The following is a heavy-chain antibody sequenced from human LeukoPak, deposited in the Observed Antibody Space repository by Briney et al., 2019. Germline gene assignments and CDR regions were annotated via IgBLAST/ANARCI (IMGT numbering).Heavy chain of an antibody. CDR3: ARDQGYNPPPGFDY. CDR1: GYTFTSYG. V-gene: IGHV1-18*01. Sequence: ASVKVSCKASGYTFTSYGISWVRRAPGQGLEWMGWISAYNGNTNYAQKLQGRVTMTTDTSTSTAYMELRSLRSDDTAVYYCARDQGYNPPPGFDYWGQGTLVTVSS. D-gene: IGHD5-24*01. CDR2: ISAYNGNT. J-gene: IGHJ4*02.